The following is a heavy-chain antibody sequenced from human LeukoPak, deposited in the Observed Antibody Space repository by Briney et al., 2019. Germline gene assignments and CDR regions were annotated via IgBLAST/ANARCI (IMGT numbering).Heavy chain of an antibody. CDR3: ARLLPPSGSHSYYYYYMDV. Sequence: PSETLSLTCTVSGGSISSSSYYWGWIRQPPGKGLGWIGSIYTSGSTNYKPSLKSRVTISVDTSKNQFSLKLTSVTAADTAVYYCARLLPPSGSHSYYYYYMDVWGKGTTVTVSS. V-gene: IGHV4-61*05. J-gene: IGHJ6*03. CDR1: GGSISSSSYY. CDR2: IYTSGST. D-gene: IGHD1-26*01.